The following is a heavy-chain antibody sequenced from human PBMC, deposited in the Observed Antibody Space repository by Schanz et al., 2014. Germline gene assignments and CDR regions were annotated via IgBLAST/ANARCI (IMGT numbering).Heavy chain of an antibody. D-gene: IGHD6-19*01. Sequence: EGQLVESGGGLVQPGGSLRLSCTVSGFTVNNYAMNWVRQAPGRGLEWVSGITRQGTTYYGDFVRGRFSISRDLSSNTLYLHMNSLRADDSAIYYCAKDHPSSGWPAFDVWGKGTTVTVSS. CDR2: ITRQGTT. V-gene: IGHV3-23*04. CDR3: AKDHPSSGWPAFDV. J-gene: IGHJ6*04. CDR1: GFTVNNYA.